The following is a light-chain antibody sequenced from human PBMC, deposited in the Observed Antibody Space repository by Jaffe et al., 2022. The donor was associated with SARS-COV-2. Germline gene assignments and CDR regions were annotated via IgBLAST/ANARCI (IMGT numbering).Light chain of an antibody. CDR2: AAS. Sequence: QLTQSPSSLSASVGDRVTITCRASQSVSIYLNWYQQKPGKAPKLLIYAASSLYSAVPSRFSGSGSVTDFTLTISSLQPEDFATYYCQQSYSSPQTFGQGTKVEVK. V-gene: IGKV1-39*01. CDR3: QQSYSSPQT. CDR1: QSVSIY. J-gene: IGKJ1*01.